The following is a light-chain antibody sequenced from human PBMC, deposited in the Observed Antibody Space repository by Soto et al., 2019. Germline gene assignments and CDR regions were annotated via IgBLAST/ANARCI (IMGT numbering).Light chain of an antibody. CDR1: RSDIGSYNY. V-gene: IGLV2-14*01. Sequence: QSVLAQPASVSGSPGQSITISCSGTRSDIGSYNYVAWYQQFPGKTPKILIYGVSTRPSGGSSRFSGSKSGNTASLTISGLQAEDEADYYCISYTGSSTSYVFGSGTKVTVL. CDR2: GVS. CDR3: ISYTGSSTSYV. J-gene: IGLJ1*01.